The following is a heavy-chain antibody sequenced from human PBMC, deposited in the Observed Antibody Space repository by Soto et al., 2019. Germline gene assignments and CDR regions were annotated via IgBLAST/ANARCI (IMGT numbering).Heavy chain of an antibody. D-gene: IGHD3-10*01. CDR2: IIPIFGTA. J-gene: IGHJ4*02. CDR1: GGTFSSYA. V-gene: IGHV1-69*13. Sequence: SVKVSCKASGGTFSSYAISWVRQAPGQGLEWMGGIIPIFGTANYAQKFQGRVTITADESTSTAYMKLSSLRSEDTAVYYCARDSILVGGSGSYSYWGQGTLVTVSS. CDR3: ARDSILVGGSGSYSY.